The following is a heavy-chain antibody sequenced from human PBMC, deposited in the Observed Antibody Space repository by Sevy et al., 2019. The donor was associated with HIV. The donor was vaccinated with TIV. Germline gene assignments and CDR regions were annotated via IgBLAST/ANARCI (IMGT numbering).Heavy chain of an antibody. CDR3: ARGGYYYDNAAYYALDS. J-gene: IGHJ4*02. D-gene: IGHD3-22*01. CDR1: GFTFSNYA. CDR2: IWSDGRFE. V-gene: IGHV3-33*01. Sequence: GGSLRLSCAATGFTFSNYAMHWVRQTPGKGLEWVAIIWSDGRFENHGDSVKGRFTISRENSKNPLYLQMNNVRVEYTAVYYCARGGYYYDNAAYYALDSWGQGTLVTVSS.